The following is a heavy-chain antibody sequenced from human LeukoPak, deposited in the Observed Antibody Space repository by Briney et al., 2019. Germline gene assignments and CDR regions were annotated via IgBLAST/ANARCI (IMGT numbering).Heavy chain of an antibody. Sequence: ASETLSLTCTVSGGSISSYYWSWIRQPPGEGLEWIGYIYTSGSTNYNPSLKSRVSISVDTSKNQFSLKLSSVTAADTAVYYCASGYSSSWLPYYYYYYMDVWGKGTTVTVSS. D-gene: IGHD6-13*01. V-gene: IGHV4-4*09. CDR3: ASGYSSSWLPYYYYYYMDV. CDR2: IYTSGST. CDR1: GGSISSYY. J-gene: IGHJ6*03.